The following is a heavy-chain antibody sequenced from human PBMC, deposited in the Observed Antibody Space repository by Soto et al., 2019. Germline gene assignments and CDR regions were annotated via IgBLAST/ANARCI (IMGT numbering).Heavy chain of an antibody. Sequence: SETLSLTCTVSCGSISSYYWSWIRQPPGKGLEWIGYIYYSGSTNYNPSLKSRVTISVDTSKNQFSLKLSSVTAADTAVYYCARVGYSYGSFYFDYWGQGTLVTVS. CDR1: CGSISSYY. CDR3: ARVGYSYGSFYFDY. D-gene: IGHD5-18*01. CDR2: IYYSGST. V-gene: IGHV4-59*01. J-gene: IGHJ4*02.